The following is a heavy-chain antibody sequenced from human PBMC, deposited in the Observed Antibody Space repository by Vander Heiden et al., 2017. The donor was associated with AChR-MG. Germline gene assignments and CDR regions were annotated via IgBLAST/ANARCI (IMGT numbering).Heavy chain of an antibody. D-gene: IGHD1-7*01. Sequence: DVHLAESGGGLVKPGGSLRLSCAVSGFTFKDAWMNWVRQAPGKGLEWIDRIKSNSDGGITDHAAPVKGRFTISRDDSKNTLYLQMDSLKTEDTGVYYCTTLSLWNYVLETWGQGSLVTVSS. CDR3: TTLSLWNYVLET. CDR1: GFTFKDAW. J-gene: IGHJ5*02. V-gene: IGHV3-15*01. CDR2: IKSNSDGGIT.